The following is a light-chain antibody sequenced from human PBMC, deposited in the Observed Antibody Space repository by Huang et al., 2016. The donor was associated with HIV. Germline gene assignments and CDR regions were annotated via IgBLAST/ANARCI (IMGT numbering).Light chain of an antibody. Sequence: IVLTQSPATLSWYLGERVTLSCRASQCITNHLAWYQQRPGQAPRLLSYDASTRVGGDPDRFSGSGAGTDFTLTISSLEPEDFALYYWQQHDSWLTFGGGTKVEV. CDR3: QQHDSWLT. CDR1: QCITNH. CDR2: DAS. J-gene: IGKJ4*01. V-gene: IGKV3D-11*01.